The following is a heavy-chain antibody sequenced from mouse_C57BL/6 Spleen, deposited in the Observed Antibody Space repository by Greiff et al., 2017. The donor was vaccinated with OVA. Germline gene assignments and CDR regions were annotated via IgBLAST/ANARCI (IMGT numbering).Heavy chain of an antibody. CDR3: ARSVTTVVARYVDV. CDR1: GFSLTSYA. D-gene: IGHD1-1*01. CDR2: IWTGGGT. J-gene: IGHJ1*03. V-gene: IGHV2-9-1*01. Sequence: QVQLQQSGPGLVAPSQSLSITCTVSGFSLTSYAISWVRQPPGKGLEWLGVIWTGGGTNYNSALKSRLSISKDNSKSQVFLKMNSLQTDDTARYYCARSVTTVVARYVDVWGTGTTVTVSS.